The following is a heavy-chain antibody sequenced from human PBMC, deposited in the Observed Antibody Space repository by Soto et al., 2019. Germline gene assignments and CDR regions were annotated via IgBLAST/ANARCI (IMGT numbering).Heavy chain of an antibody. V-gene: IGHV1-3*01. CDR1: GYTFTSYA. J-gene: IGHJ6*02. Sequence: SVKVSCKASGYTFTSYAMHWVRQAPGQRLEWMRWINAGNGNTKYSQKFQGRVTITRDTSASTAYMELSSLRSEDTAVYYCARDVPYQVPAARVHKEAYSSGMDVWGQGPTVTVAS. CDR3: ARDVPYQVPAARVHKEAYSSGMDV. D-gene: IGHD2-2*01. CDR2: INAGNGNT.